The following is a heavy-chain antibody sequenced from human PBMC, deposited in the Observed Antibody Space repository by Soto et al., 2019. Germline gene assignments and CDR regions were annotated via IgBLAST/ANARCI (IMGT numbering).Heavy chain of an antibody. D-gene: IGHD3-22*01. CDR3: ARFPYYYDSSGYYYSYFDY. J-gene: IGHJ4*02. CDR1: GFTFSSYW. CDR2: IKQDGSEI. Sequence: PGGSLRLSCTASGFTFSSYWMSWVRQGPGKGPEWVANIKQDGSEIYYVDSVKGRFTISRDNAKSSLYLQMTSLRAEDTAVYYCARFPYYYDSSGYYYSYFDYWGQGTLVTVSS. V-gene: IGHV3-7*05.